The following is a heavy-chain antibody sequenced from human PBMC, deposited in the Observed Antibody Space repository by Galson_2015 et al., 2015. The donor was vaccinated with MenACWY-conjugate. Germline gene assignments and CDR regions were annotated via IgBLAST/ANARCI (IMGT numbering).Heavy chain of an antibody. CDR2: ISTDGSNK. J-gene: IGHJ4*01. CDR3: AREGSGWYPGVH. Sequence: SLRLSCAVSGLTFSHYGMHWVRQAPGQGLEWVGLISTDGSNKYYAASVKGRFTFSRDNSKNTLYLQMNSPRAEDTAVYYCAREGSGWYPGVHWGQGTLGPVS. CDR1: GLTFSHYG. V-gene: IGHV3-30*03. D-gene: IGHD6-19*01.